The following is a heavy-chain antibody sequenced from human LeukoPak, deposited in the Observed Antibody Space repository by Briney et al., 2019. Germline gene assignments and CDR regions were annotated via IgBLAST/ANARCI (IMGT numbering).Heavy chain of an antibody. CDR3: ARGPTYYDILYGMDV. Sequence: VASVKVSCKASGYTFTSYGISWVRQAPGQGLEWMGWISAYNGNTNYAQKLQGRVTMTTDTSTSTAYMELRSLRSDDTAVYYCARGPTYYDILYGMDVWGQGTTVTVSS. D-gene: IGHD3-9*01. V-gene: IGHV1-18*01. J-gene: IGHJ6*02. CDR2: ISAYNGNT. CDR1: GYTFTSYG.